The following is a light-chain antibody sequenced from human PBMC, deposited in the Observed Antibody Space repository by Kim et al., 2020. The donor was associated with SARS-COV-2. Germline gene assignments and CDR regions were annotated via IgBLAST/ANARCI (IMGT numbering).Light chain of an antibody. J-gene: IGLJ3*02. CDR3: SSYAGSSTMV. V-gene: IGLV2-23*02. CDR1: SSDVGNYNL. Sequence: QSVLTQPASVSGSPGQSITVSCTGTSSDVGNYNLVSWYRQHPGEAPQLLIYEVSKRPAGVSTRFSGSKSANTASLTISGLQVEDEADYHCSSYAGSSTMVFGGGTKVTVL. CDR2: EVS.